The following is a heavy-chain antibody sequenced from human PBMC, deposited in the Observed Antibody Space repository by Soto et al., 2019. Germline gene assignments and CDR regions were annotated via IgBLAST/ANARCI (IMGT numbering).Heavy chain of an antibody. Sequence: SKTLSLTCTVSGGSFSNYYWSWIRQSPGKGLEWIGYIYYSGSTNYNPSLKSRVTISLDTSKNQLSLKLSPVTAADTAVYYCARGAAVSGRFDYWGQGALVTVSS. V-gene: IGHV4-59*01. CDR2: IYYSGST. CDR1: GGSFSNYY. D-gene: IGHD6-19*01. CDR3: ARGAAVSGRFDY. J-gene: IGHJ4*02.